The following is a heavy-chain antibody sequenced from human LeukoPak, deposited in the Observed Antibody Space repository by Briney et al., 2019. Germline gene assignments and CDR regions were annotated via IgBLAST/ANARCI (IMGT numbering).Heavy chain of an antibody. V-gene: IGHV3-23*01. D-gene: IGHD3-22*01. CDR2: ISGSGGSA. J-gene: IGHJ6*02. CDR1: GFTLSSYG. CDR3: ARVSDSSGYVYYYGMDV. Sequence: AGGSLRLSCAASGFTLSSYGMSWVRQAPGKGLEWVSTISGSGGSAYYADSVKGRLTISRDNAKNSLYLQMNSLRAEDTAVYYCARVSDSSGYVYYYGMDVWGQGTTVTVSS.